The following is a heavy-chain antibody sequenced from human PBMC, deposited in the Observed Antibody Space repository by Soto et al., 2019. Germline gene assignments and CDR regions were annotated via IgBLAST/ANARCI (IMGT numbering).Heavy chain of an antibody. D-gene: IGHD3-22*01. J-gene: IGHJ4*02. CDR3: ARGCSYYSDNSCYSPY. V-gene: IGHV3-23*01. Sequence: EVQLLESGGGLVQHGGSLRLSCAASGFTFSRYAMSWHFQGPGKGLEWVSGISGSGGSSYNADCVKGRFTIPRDQSKNTLYRLINSLRAADTAIYYCARGCSYYSDNSCYSPYWGQGALVTVAS. CDR2: ISGSGGSS. CDR1: GFTFSRYA.